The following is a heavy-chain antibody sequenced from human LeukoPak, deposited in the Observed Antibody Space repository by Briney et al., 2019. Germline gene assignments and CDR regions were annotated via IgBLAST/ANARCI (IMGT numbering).Heavy chain of an antibody. J-gene: IGHJ4*02. CDR3: ARDRGAATGLNYFDY. D-gene: IGHD6-13*01. V-gene: IGHV4-61*02. CDR2: IYTSGST. Sequence: PSQTLSLTCTVSGGSISSGSYYWSWIRQPAGKGLEWIGRIYTSGSTNYNPSLKSRVTISVDTSKNQFSLKLSSVTAADTAVYYCARDRGAATGLNYFDYWGQGALVTVSS. CDR1: GGSISSGSYY.